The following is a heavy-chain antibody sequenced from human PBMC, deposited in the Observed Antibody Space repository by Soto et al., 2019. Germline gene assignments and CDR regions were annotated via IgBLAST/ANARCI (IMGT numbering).Heavy chain of an antibody. CDR2: IYYSGST. V-gene: IGHV4-59*01. Sequence: PSETLSLTCTVSGGSISSYYWSWIRQPPGKGLEWIGYIYYSGSTNYNPSLKSRVTISVDTSKNQFSLKLSSVTAADTAVYYCARGSSEWAVAGNDYCDYWGQGTLVTVSS. CDR3: ARGSSEWAVAGNDYCDY. D-gene: IGHD6-19*01. CDR1: GGSISSYY. J-gene: IGHJ4*02.